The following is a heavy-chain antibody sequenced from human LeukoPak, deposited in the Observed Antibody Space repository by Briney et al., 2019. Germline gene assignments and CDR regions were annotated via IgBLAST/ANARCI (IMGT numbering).Heavy chain of an antibody. D-gene: IGHD3-22*01. CDR3: AKDPSDSSGYYYSY. J-gene: IGHJ4*02. CDR1: GFTFSSYG. CDR2: ISYDGSNK. V-gene: IGHV3-30*18. Sequence: GGSLRLSCAASGFTFSSYGMHWVRQAPGKGLEWVAVISYDGSNKYYADSVKGRFTISRDNSKSTLYLQMNSLRAEDTAVYYCAKDPSDSSGYYYSYWGQGTLVTVSS.